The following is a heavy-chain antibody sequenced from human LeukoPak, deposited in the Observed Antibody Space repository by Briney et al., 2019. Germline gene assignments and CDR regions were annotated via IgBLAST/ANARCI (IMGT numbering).Heavy chain of an antibody. Sequence: GGSLRLSCAASGFTFSSYGMHWVRQAPGKGLEWVAFIRYDGSNKYYADSVKGRFTISRDNSKNTLYLQMNSLRAEDTAVYYCARVYYYDSSGYLNPFDYRGQGTLVTVSS. CDR3: ARVYYYDSSGYLNPFDY. V-gene: IGHV3-30*02. J-gene: IGHJ4*02. CDR1: GFTFSSYG. D-gene: IGHD3-22*01. CDR2: IRYDGSNK.